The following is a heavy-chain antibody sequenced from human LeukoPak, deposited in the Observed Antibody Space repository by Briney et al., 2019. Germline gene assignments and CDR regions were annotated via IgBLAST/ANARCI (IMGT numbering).Heavy chain of an antibody. J-gene: IGHJ3*01. D-gene: IGHD3-22*01. CDR3: ATPNITSYDESRGYDAFDV. CDR2: IYPGDSDT. Sequence: GESLKLSCKGSGYRFSTYWIAWVRQMPGKGLEWMGIIYPGDSDTRYSPSFQGQVTISADKSVQTAYPQWSSLKSSDTGMYYCATPNITSYDESRGYDAFDVWGQGTTVTVYS. CDR1: GYRFSTYW. V-gene: IGHV5-51*01.